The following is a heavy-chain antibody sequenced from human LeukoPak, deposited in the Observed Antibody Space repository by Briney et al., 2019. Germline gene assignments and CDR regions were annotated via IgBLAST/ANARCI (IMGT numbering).Heavy chain of an antibody. CDR1: GFTFSSYA. V-gene: IGHV3-30*04. Sequence: GRSLRLSCAASGFTFSSYAMYWVRQAPGKGLEWVAVISFDGSNKYQADSVKGRFTISRDNSKNTLYLQMNSLRAEDTAVYYCARDPDPTSSLGAFDIWGQGTRVTVSS. D-gene: IGHD2-2*01. CDR3: ARDPDPTSSLGAFDI. J-gene: IGHJ3*02. CDR2: ISFDGSNK.